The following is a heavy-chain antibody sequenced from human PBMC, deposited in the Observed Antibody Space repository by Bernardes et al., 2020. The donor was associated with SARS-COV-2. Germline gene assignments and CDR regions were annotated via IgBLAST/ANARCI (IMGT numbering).Heavy chain of an antibody. Sequence: SETLSLNCTVSGGSISSDIYYWSWIRQHKGKGLEWIGYIYYSGSTYYNPSLKSRLTISVDKSKNQFSLKMSSVTAADTAVYYCASAKLGSYYGSGGPPPIDYWGQGTLVTGSS. J-gene: IGHJ4*02. V-gene: IGHV4-31*03. CDR3: ASAKLGSYYGSGGPPPIDY. CDR1: GGSISSDIYY. D-gene: IGHD3-10*01. CDR2: IYYSGST.